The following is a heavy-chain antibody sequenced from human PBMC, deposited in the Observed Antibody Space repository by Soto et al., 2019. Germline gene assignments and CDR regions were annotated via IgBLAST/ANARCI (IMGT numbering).Heavy chain of an antibody. Sequence: EVPLVESGGGLVQPGGSLRLSCAASGFTVSSNSMSWVRQAPGKGLEWVSVIYSGGSTNYADSVKGRFTISRDNSKNTLYLQMNSLRAEDTAVYYCAREGVVAASDWGQGTLVTVSS. J-gene: IGHJ4*02. CDR2: IYSGGST. V-gene: IGHV3-66*01. CDR1: GFTVSSNS. CDR3: AREGVVAASD. D-gene: IGHD2-15*01.